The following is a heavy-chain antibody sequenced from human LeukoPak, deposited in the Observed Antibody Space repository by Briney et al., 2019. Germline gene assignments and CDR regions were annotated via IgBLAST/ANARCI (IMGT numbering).Heavy chain of an antibody. CDR1: GGSISSYY. Sequence: SETLSLTCTVSGGSISSYYWSWIRQPPGKGLEWIGYIYYSGSTNYNPSLKSRVTISVDTSKNQFSLKLSSVTAADTAVYYCARLVPGIAAASVLDYWGQGTLVTVSS. CDR3: ARLVPGIAAASVLDY. J-gene: IGHJ4*02. CDR2: IYYSGST. V-gene: IGHV4-59*12. D-gene: IGHD6-13*01.